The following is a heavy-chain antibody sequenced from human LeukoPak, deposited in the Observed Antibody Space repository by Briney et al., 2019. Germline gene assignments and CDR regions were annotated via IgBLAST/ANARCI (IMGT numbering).Heavy chain of an antibody. CDR2: ITNSGSTT. Sequence: PGGSLRLSCIVSGLSSSIFEMNWVRQAPGKGLEWVSYITNSGSTTDYADSVKGRFTISRDNAKNSLYLQMNSLRDEDTAVYYCARDRGIVVVTGAYGMDVWGQGTTVTVSS. D-gene: IGHD2-21*02. J-gene: IGHJ6*02. CDR1: GLSSSIFE. V-gene: IGHV3-48*03. CDR3: ARDRGIVVVTGAYGMDV.